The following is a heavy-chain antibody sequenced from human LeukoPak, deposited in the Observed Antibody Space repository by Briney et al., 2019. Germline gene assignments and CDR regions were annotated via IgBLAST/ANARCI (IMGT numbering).Heavy chain of an antibody. CDR3: AKDRSYSYGTDYFDY. D-gene: IGHD5-18*01. Sequence: GGSLRLSCAASGFTFSSYGMHRVRQAPGKGLEWVAVIWYDGSNKYYADSVKGRFTISRDNSKNTLYLQMNSLRAEDTAVYYCAKDRSYSYGTDYFDYWGQGTLVTVSS. J-gene: IGHJ4*02. CDR2: IWYDGSNK. CDR1: GFTFSSYG. V-gene: IGHV3-33*06.